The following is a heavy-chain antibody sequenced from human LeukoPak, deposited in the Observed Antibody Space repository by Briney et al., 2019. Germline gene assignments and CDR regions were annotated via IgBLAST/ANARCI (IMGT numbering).Heavy chain of an antibody. D-gene: IGHD3-10*01. CDR1: GGSISSYY. Sequence: PSETLSLTCIVSGGSISSYYWSWIRQPPGKGLEWIGYIYYSGSTNYNPSLKSRFTISVNTSKNQFSLKLSSVTAADTAVYYCARGSYYYGSGSYYSHPHYWGQGTLVTVSS. CDR3: ARGSYYYGSGSYYSHPHY. V-gene: IGHV4-59*01. CDR2: IYYSGST. J-gene: IGHJ4*02.